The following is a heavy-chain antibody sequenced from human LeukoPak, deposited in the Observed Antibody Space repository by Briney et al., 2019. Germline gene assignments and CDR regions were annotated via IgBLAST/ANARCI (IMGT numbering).Heavy chain of an antibody. V-gene: IGHV3-7*05. CDR2: IKHDGSEK. Sequence: GGPLRLSCAASGFSFSGYWMSWFRQAPGKGLEGVANIKHDGSEKYYVDSVKGRFTVSRDNAKNSLYLQINSLRVEDTAIYYCARDLHGYFESWGQGTLATVSS. CDR1: GFSFSGYW. CDR3: ARDLHGYFES. J-gene: IGHJ4*02.